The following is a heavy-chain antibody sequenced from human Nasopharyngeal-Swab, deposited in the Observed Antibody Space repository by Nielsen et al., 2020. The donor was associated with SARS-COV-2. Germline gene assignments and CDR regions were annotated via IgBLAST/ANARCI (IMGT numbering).Heavy chain of an antibody. D-gene: IGHD2/OR15-2a*01. CDR2: INPSGGST. V-gene: IGHV1-46*01. J-gene: IGHJ4*02. Sequence: ASVKVSCKASGYTFTSYYLHWVRQAPGQGLDYMGIINPSGGSTSYAQKFQGRVTMTRDTSTSTVYMELSSLRSEDTAVYYCARVGSTRDYWGQGTQVTVSS. CDR3: ARVGSTRDY. CDR1: GYTFTSYY.